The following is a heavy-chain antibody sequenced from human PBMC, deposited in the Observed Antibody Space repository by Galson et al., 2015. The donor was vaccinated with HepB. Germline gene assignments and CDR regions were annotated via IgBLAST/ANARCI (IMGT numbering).Heavy chain of an antibody. Sequence: SLRLSCAASGFTFSGYAMHWVRQAPGKGLEWVAVIWYDGSDKYYADSVKGRFTISRDNSKNTLYLQMNSLRAEDTAVYYCATDRERDGNNAGFDYWGQGTLVTVSS. CDR1: GFTFSGYA. D-gene: IGHD5-24*01. CDR3: ATDRERDGNNAGFDY. CDR2: IWYDGSDK. V-gene: IGHV3-33*01. J-gene: IGHJ4*02.